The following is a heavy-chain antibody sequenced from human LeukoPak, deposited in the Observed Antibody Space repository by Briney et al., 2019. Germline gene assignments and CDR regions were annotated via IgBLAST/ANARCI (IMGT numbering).Heavy chain of an antibody. Sequence: SETLSLTCTVSGGSISSSSYYWGWIRQPPGKGLEWIGSIYYSGSTYYNPSLKSRVTISVDTSKNQFSLKLTSVTAADTAVYYCAGDYRGSLDYWGQGTLVTVSS. J-gene: IGHJ4*02. CDR3: AGDYRGSLDY. CDR1: GGSISSSSYY. D-gene: IGHD3-10*01. V-gene: IGHV4-39*02. CDR2: IYYSGST.